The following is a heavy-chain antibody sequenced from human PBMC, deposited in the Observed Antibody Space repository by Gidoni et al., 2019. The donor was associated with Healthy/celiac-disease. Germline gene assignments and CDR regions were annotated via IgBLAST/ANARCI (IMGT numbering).Heavy chain of an antibody. CDR3: AKDDALEWELNGSLGDY. D-gene: IGHD1-26*01. J-gene: IGHJ4*02. Sequence: QVQLVESGGGVVQPGRSLRLSCAASGFTFSSYGMHWVRQAPGKGLEWVAFIRYDGSNKYYADSVKGRFTISRDNSKNTLYLQMNSLRAEDTAVYYCAKDDALEWELNGSLGDYWGQGTLVTVSS. CDR2: IRYDGSNK. CDR1: GFTFSSYG. V-gene: IGHV3-30*02.